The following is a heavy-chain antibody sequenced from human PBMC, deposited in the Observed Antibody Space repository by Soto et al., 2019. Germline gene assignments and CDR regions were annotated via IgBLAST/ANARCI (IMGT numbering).Heavy chain of an antibody. Sequence: QVTLKESGPVLVKPTATLTLRCTVSGLSITDSEMGVSWIRQPPGKALEWLAHIDSSGEKSYRTFLKSRLTISKDTSKSQIVLIMTNMDPADTATYYCARRHLAVAVSPWFDPWGQGILVTVSS. D-gene: IGHD3-16*01. J-gene: IGHJ5*02. CDR3: ARRHLAVAVSPWFDP. CDR1: GLSITDSEMG. V-gene: IGHV2-26*01. CDR2: IDSSGEK.